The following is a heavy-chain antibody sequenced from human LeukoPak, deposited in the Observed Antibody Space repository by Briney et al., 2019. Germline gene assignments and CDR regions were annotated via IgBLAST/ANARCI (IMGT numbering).Heavy chain of an antibody. CDR2: ITSTGTTT. J-gene: IGHJ4*02. CDR3: ATEYVRTHYFDW. D-gene: IGHD3-16*01. V-gene: IGHV1-46*02. CDR1: GYNLNTYH. Sequence: ASVKVSCKASGYNLNTYHMHWVRQAPGQGLEWMGIITSTGTTTICAQKVHGRVTMTRDTSTSTVYMDLSSLRSDDTAVYYCATEYVRTHYFDWWGQGTLVTVSS.